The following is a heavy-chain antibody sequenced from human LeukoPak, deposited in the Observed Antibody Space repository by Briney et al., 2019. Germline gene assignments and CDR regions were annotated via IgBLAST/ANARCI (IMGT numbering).Heavy chain of an antibody. J-gene: IGHJ4*02. Sequence: GGSLRLSCAASGFTFSSYSMNWVRQAPGEGLEWVSSISSSGSYIYYADSVKGRFTISRDNAKNSLYLQMNSLRAEDTAVYYCARTRIAAAVDYWGQGTLVTVSS. CDR3: ARTRIAAAVDY. V-gene: IGHV3-21*01. CDR2: ISSSGSYI. D-gene: IGHD6-13*01. CDR1: GFTFSSYS.